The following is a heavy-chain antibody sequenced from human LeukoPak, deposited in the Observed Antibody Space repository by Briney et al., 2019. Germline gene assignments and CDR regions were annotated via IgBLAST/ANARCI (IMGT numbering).Heavy chain of an antibody. CDR1: GGSISSSTYY. CDR3: AREIFGEYYYYYGMDV. V-gene: IGHV4-39*02. Sequence: PSETLSHTCTVSGGSISSSTYYWGWIRQPPGKALEWIATIYYSGSTDYNPSLKSRVTISVDTSKNQFSLKLSSVTAADTAVYYCAREIFGEYYYYYGMDVWGQGTTVTVSS. J-gene: IGHJ6*02. D-gene: IGHD3-10*01. CDR2: IYYSGST.